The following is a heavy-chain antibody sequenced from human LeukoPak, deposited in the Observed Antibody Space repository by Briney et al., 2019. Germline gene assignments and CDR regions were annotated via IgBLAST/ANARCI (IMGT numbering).Heavy chain of an antibody. CDR3: AGASYDSSGVH. CDR2: IYYSGST. CDR1: GGSISSYY. V-gene: IGHV4-59*01. J-gene: IGHJ4*02. Sequence: PSETLSLTCTVSGGSISSYYWSWNRQPPGKGLEWIGYIYYSGSTNYNPSLKSRVTISVDTSKNQFSLKLSSVTAADTAVYYCAGASYDSSGVHWGQGTLVTVSS. D-gene: IGHD3-22*01.